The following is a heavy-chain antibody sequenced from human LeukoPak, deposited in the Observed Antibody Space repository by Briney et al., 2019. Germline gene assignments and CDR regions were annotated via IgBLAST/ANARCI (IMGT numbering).Heavy chain of an antibody. J-gene: IGHJ6*02. D-gene: IGHD3-9*01. V-gene: IGHV4-59*01. Sequence: SETLSLTRTVSGGSISSYYWSWIRQPPGKGLEWIGYIYYSGSTNYNPSLKSRVTISVDTSKNQFSLKLSSVTAADTAVYYCARGDYDILTGYNYYYYYGMDVWGQGTTVTVSS. CDR3: ARGDYDILTGYNYYYYYGMDV. CDR1: GGSISSYY. CDR2: IYYSGST.